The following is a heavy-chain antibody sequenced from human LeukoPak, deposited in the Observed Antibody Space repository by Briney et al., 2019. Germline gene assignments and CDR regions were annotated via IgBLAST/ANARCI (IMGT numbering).Heavy chain of an antibody. Sequence: QAGGSLRLSCAASGFTFSGSALHWVRQASGKGLEWVGRIRSKANSYATAYAASVKGSFTISRDNSKNSLYLQMNSLETADSALYYCAKNLPYYYGMDVWGQGTTVTVSS. V-gene: IGHV3-73*01. CDR2: IRSKANSYAT. CDR1: GFTFSGSA. J-gene: IGHJ6*02. CDR3: AKNLPYYYGMDV.